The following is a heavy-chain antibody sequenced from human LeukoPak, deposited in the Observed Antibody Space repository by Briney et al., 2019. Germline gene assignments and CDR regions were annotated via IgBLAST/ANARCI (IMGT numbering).Heavy chain of an antibody. CDR1: GFTFSSYN. Sequence: GGSLRLSCAASGFTFSSYNMNWVRQAPGKGLEWVSYIGSSSSTIYYADSVKGRFTISSDNAKNSLYLQMNSLRAGDTAVYYCASGGYSSSWPLGYWGQGTLVTVSS. V-gene: IGHV3-48*04. CDR2: IGSSSSTI. CDR3: ASGGYSSSWPLGY. J-gene: IGHJ4*02. D-gene: IGHD6-13*01.